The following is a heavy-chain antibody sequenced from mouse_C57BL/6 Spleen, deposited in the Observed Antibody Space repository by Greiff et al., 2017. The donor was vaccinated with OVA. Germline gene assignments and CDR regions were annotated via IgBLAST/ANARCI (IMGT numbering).Heavy chain of an antibody. D-gene: IGHD2-3*01. CDR2: IDPSDSYT. CDR1: GYTFTSYW. Sequence: VQLQESGAELVMPGASVKLSCKASGYTFTSYWMHWVKQRPGQGLEWIGEIDPSDSYTNYNQKFKGKATLTVDKSSSTAYMQLSSLTSEDSAVYYCAREWGSMMVTWGFDYWGTGTTLTVAS. J-gene: IGHJ2*01. V-gene: IGHV1-69*01. CDR3: AREWGSMMVTWGFDY.